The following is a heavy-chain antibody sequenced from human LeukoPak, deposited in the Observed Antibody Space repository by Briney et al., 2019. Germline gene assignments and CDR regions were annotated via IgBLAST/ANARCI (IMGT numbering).Heavy chain of an antibody. CDR2: ISSSSSYI. CDR1: GFTFSSYS. D-gene: IGHD2-21*01. J-gene: IGHJ3*02. V-gene: IGHV3-21*01. CDR3: ARDLAYCGGECYSGDAFDI. Sequence: GSLRLSCAASGFTFSSYSMNWVRQAPGKGLEWVSSISSSSSYIYYADSVKGRFTISRDNSKNTLYLQMNSLRAEDTDVYYCARDLAYCGGECYSGDAFDIWGQGTMVTVSS.